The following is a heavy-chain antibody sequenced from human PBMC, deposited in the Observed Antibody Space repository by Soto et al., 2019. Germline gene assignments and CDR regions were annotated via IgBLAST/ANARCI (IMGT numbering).Heavy chain of an antibody. D-gene: IGHD6-19*01. CDR3: ARVPDSSLGTMDV. J-gene: IGHJ6*02. Sequence: GESLKISCKGSGYSFTTYWIGWVRQLPGQGLEWMGAMFPGDSDTRYSPSFQGQVTMSADPSTNTAYLEWSSLKAADSAMYYCARVPDSSLGTMDVWGQGTTVTVSS. CDR2: MFPGDSDT. V-gene: IGHV5-51*03. CDR1: GYSFTTYW.